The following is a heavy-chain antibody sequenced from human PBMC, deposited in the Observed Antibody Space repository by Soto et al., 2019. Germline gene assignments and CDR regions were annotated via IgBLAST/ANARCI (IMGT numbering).Heavy chain of an antibody. CDR2: INPSGGST. D-gene: IGHD6-19*01. Sequence: GASVKVSCKASGYTFTSYYMHWVRQAPGQGLEWMGIINPSGGSTSYAQKFQGRVTMTRDTSTSTVYMELSSLRSEDTAVYYCARDRYSSGWYHYYYGMDVWGQGTTVTVSS. J-gene: IGHJ6*02. V-gene: IGHV1-46*01. CDR1: GYTFTSYY. CDR3: ARDRYSSGWYHYYYGMDV.